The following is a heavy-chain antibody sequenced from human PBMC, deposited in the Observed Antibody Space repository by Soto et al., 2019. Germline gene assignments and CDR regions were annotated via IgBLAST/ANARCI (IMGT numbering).Heavy chain of an antibody. V-gene: IGHV3-30-3*01. D-gene: IGHD3-10*01. Sequence: QVQLVESGGGVVQPGRSLRLSCAASGFIFSSYAMHWVRQAPGKGLEWVAVISYDGSNEYYADSVKGRFTISRDNSKNTLYLQMNSLRAEDTAVYYCARDDYGSEPWGQGTLVTVSS. CDR3: ARDDYGSEP. CDR1: GFIFSSYA. J-gene: IGHJ4*02. CDR2: ISYDGSNE.